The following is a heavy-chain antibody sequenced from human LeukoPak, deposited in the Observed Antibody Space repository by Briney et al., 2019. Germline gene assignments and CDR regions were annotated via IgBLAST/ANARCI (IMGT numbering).Heavy chain of an antibody. CDR3: ARDRVHYYDSSGYFIAPFDY. V-gene: IGHV3-21*01. CDR1: GFIFSSYS. D-gene: IGHD3-22*01. CDR2: ITGSGGNT. J-gene: IGHJ4*02. Sequence: GGSLRLSCAASGFIFSSYSMSWVRQAPGKGLEWVSVITGSGGNTYYADSVKGRFTISRDNAKSSLYLQMNSLRAEDTAVYYCARDRVHYYDSSGYFIAPFDYWGQGTLVTVSS.